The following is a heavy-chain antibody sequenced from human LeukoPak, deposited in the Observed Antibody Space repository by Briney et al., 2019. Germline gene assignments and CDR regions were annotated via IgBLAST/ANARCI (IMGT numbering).Heavy chain of an antibody. CDR1: GYTFTGSY. CDR2: INPNNGDT. D-gene: IGHD1-14*01. J-gene: IGHJ5*02. Sequence: ASVKVSCKASGYTFTGSYIHWVRQAPGQGLGWMGWINPNNGDTNYTQIFQGRVTMTRDTSIRTAYMELSRLRSDDTAVYYCARDMYIHGSGMFDPWGQGTLVIVSS. CDR3: ARDMYIHGSGMFDP. V-gene: IGHV1-2*02.